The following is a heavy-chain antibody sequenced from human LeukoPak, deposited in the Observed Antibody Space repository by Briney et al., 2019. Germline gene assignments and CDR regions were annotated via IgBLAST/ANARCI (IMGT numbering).Heavy chain of an antibody. V-gene: IGHV3-23*01. D-gene: IGHD3-9*01. CDR1: GFTFTSYA. CDR2: ISGSGGST. CDR3: AASRDYDILTGYYKVEDV. Sequence: GGSLRLSCAASGFTFTSYAMSWVRQAPGKGLEWVSAISGSGGSTYYADSVKGRFTISRDNSKNTLYLQMNSLRAEDTAVYYCAASRDYDILTGYYKVEDVWGQGTTVTVSS. J-gene: IGHJ6*02.